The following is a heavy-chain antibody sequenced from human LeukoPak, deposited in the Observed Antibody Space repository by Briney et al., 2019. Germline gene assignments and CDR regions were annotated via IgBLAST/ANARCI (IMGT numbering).Heavy chain of an antibody. CDR1: GYIFDIYT. V-gene: IGHV7-4-1*02. CDR2: INTNTGNP. Sequence: ASVKVSCKASGYIFDIYTLIWVRQAPGQGLELMGWINTNTGNPTYAQGFTGRFVFSLDTSVSTAYLQISSLKAEDTAVYYCARDYTLTLGTTTYFQHWGQGTLVTVSS. D-gene: IGHD1-7*01. J-gene: IGHJ1*01. CDR3: ARDYTLTLGTTTYFQH.